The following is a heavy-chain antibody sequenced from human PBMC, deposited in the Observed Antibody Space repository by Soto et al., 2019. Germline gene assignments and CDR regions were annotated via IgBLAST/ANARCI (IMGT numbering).Heavy chain of an antibody. V-gene: IGHV3-66*01. J-gene: IGHJ6*02. D-gene: IGHD4-17*01. CDR3: ARSTSYYYYGMDV. Sequence: EVQLVESGGGLVQPGGSLRLSCVASGFTFSSNYMSWVRQAPGKGLEWVSVIYSGGSTYYADSVKGRFTISRDNSKNTLYLQMNSLRAEDTAVYYCARSTSYYYYGMDVWGQGTTVTVSS. CDR2: IYSGGST. CDR1: GFTFSSNY.